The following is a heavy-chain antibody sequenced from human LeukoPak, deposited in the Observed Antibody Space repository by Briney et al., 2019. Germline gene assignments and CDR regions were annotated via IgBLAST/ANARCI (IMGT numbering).Heavy chain of an antibody. D-gene: IGHD1-26*01. CDR3: ARYTWDTHRAFDI. CDR2: MNPNSGNT. V-gene: IGHV1-8*01. Sequence: ASVTVSCKASGYTFTSYDINWVRQATGQGLEWMGWMNPNSGNTGYAQKFQGRVTMTRNTSISTAYMELSSLRSEDTAVYYCARYTWDTHRAFDIWGQGTMVTVSS. J-gene: IGHJ3*02. CDR1: GYTFTSYD.